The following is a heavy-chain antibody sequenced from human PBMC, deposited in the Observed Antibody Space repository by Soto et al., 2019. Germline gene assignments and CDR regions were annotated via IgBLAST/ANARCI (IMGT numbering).Heavy chain of an antibody. CDR1: GGSISNYY. Sequence: SETLSLTCIVSGGSISNYYWSWIRQPPGKGLEWIGYIYYSGSTNYNPSLTSRVTISVDTSKNQFSLTLSSVTAADTAVYYCARHRYSYGVYYFDYWGQGTLVTVSS. J-gene: IGHJ4*02. D-gene: IGHD5-18*01. V-gene: IGHV4-59*08. CDR2: IYYSGST. CDR3: ARHRYSYGVYYFDY.